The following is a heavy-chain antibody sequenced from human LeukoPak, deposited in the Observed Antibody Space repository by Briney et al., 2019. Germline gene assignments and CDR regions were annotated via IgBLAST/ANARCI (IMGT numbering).Heavy chain of an antibody. D-gene: IGHD6-19*01. Sequence: GWSLRLSCAASGFTFNRFWMHWVRQAPGKGLVWVSRIISDGSSTNYADSVKGRFTISRDNAKNTLYLQMNSLRAEDTALYYCAREDVDITVATSGAFDIWGQGTMVTVSS. CDR2: IISDGSST. J-gene: IGHJ3*02. CDR3: AREDVDITVATSGAFDI. CDR1: GFTFNRFW. V-gene: IGHV3-74*01.